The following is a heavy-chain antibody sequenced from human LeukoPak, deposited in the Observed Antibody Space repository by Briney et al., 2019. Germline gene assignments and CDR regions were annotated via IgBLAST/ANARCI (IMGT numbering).Heavy chain of an antibody. CDR1: GFTFSSYA. Sequence: GGSLRLSCAASGFTFSSYAMHWVRQAPGKGLEWVAVISYDGSNKYYADSVKGRFTISRDNSKNTLYLQMNSLRAEDTAVYYCAGDRPYYGSGSSTDYWSQGTLVTVSS. V-gene: IGHV3-30*01. CDR3: AGDRPYYGSGSSTDY. D-gene: IGHD3-10*01. CDR2: ISYDGSNK. J-gene: IGHJ4*02.